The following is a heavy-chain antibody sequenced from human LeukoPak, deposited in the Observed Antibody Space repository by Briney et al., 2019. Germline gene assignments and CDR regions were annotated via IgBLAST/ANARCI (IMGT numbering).Heavy chain of an antibody. V-gene: IGHV4-34*01. CDR1: GGSFSGYY. J-gene: IGHJ4*02. D-gene: IGHD3-9*01. Sequence: PSETLSLTCAVYGGSFSGYYWSWIRQPPGKGLEWLGEINHSGSTNYNPSLKSRVTISVDTSKNQFSLKLSSVTAADTAVFYCARVTVLRYFDWLLSKSNSGNYFDYWGQGALVTVSS. CDR3: ARVTVLRYFDWLLSKSNSGNYFDY. CDR2: INHSGST.